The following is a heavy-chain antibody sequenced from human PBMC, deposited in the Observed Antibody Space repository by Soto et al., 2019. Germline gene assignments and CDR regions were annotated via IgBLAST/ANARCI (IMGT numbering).Heavy chain of an antibody. CDR2: VAQSGYA. Sequence: QLQLQESGPGLVKPSGTLSLTCTVSNGSMASSLWWSWVRQSPGKGLEWIGEVAQSGYASYNPSLKSRLTISQDRSTDQFSLRLTSVTAADTAVYHCVRNRYGGYALDSWGQGTLVTVSS. CDR1: NGSMASSLW. D-gene: IGHD5-12*01. J-gene: IGHJ5*01. V-gene: IGHV4-4*02. CDR3: VRNRYGGYALDS.